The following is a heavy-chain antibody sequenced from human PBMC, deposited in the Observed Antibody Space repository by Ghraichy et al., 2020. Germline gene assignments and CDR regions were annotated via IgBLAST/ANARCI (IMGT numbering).Heavy chain of an antibody. V-gene: IGHV3-21*01. CDR2: ISSTSTYI. CDR3: ARNPGDYYDATAQEIDY. D-gene: IGHD3-22*01. Sequence: GGSLRLSCAAPGFTFSVYSMNWVRQAPGKGLEWVSSISSTSTYIYYADSVKGRFTISRDNTRNSLSLQMNSLRAEDTAVYYCARNPGDYYDATAQEIDYWGQGTLVTVSS. CDR1: GFTFSVYS. J-gene: IGHJ4*02.